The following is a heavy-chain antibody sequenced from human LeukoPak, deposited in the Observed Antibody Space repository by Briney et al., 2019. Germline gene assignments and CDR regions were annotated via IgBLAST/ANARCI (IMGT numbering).Heavy chain of an antibody. CDR1: GYTFTDYY. CDR3: ARDVNGVVVVAATVDH. V-gene: IGHV1-2*02. J-gene: IGHJ4*02. CDR2: INPNSGGT. Sequence: ASVKVSCKASGYTFTDYYIHWVRQAPGQGLEWMGWINPNSGGTVYTQKFQGRVTMTRDTPISTAYMELSRLRSDDTAVYYCARDVNGVVVVAATVDHWGQGTLVTVSS. D-gene: IGHD2-15*01.